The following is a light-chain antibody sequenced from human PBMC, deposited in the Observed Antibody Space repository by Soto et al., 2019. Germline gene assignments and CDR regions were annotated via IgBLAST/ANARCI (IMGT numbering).Light chain of an antibody. CDR1: QSISSW. CDR3: QQYNIYPWT. CDR2: KAS. J-gene: IGKJ1*01. V-gene: IGKV1-5*03. Sequence: DIQMTQSPSTLSASVGDRVTLTCRASQSISSWLAWFQQKPGKAPKLLIYKASISESGVPSRFSGSGSGTDFTLNISSLQPDDFATYYCQQYNIYPWTFGQGTKVAIK.